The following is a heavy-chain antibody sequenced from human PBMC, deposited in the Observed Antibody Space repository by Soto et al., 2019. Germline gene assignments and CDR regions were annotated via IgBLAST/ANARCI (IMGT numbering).Heavy chain of an antibody. J-gene: IGHJ4*02. CDR1: GFSLSTSGVG. CDR3: AHRGVYYYDSSGFSSPSNVDY. CDR2: IYWNDDK. Sequence: SGPTLVNPTQTLTLTCTFSGFSLSTSGVGVGWIRQPPGKALEWLALIYWNDDKRYSPSLKSRLTITKDTSKNQVVLTMTNMDPVDTATYYCAHRGVYYYDSSGFSSPSNVDYWGQRTLVAVS. V-gene: IGHV2-5*01. D-gene: IGHD3-22*01.